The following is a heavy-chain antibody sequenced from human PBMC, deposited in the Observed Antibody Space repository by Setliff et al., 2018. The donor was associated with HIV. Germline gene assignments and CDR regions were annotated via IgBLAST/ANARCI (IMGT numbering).Heavy chain of an antibody. CDR3: ARLRLFSSALDY. J-gene: IGHJ4*02. Sequence: GGSLRLSCAASGFTVSGYYMAWVRPAPGKGLEWVSTIYSGGSTYHADSVKGRFTLSRDSSKNTLSLQMNSLRPEDTAVFYCARLRLFSSALDYWGQGTLVTVSS. CDR1: GFTVSGYY. CDR2: IYSGGST. V-gene: IGHV3-66*02. D-gene: IGHD2-2*01.